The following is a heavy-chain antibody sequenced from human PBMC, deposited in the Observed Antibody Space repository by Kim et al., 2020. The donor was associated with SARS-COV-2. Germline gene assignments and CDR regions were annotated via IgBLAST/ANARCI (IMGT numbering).Heavy chain of an antibody. D-gene: IGHD6-19*01. CDR2: IYYSGST. V-gene: IGHV4-39*07. CDR3: ARERDSSGWYFYYYYGMDV. J-gene: IGHJ6*02. Sequence: SETLSLTCTVSGDSISSSSHYWGWIRQPPGKGLEWIGSIYYSGSTYYNPSLKSRVTISVDTSKNQFSLKLSSVTAADTAVYYCARERDSSGWYFYYYYGMDVWGQVTTVTVSS. CDR1: GDSISSSSHY.